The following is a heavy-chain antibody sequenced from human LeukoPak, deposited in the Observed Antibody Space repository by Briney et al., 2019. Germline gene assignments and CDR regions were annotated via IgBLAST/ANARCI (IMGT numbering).Heavy chain of an antibody. D-gene: IGHD1-26*01. CDR3: ARDYQILVGGDHFDY. V-gene: IGHV3-30-3*01. Sequence: TGGSLRLSCAPSGFTFSSYAMHWVRQAPGKGLEWVAVISYDGSNKYYADSVKGRFTISRDNSKNTLYLQMNSLRAEDTAVYYCARDYQILVGGDHFDYWGQGTLVTVSS. CDR2: ISYDGSNK. CDR1: GFTFSSYA. J-gene: IGHJ4*02.